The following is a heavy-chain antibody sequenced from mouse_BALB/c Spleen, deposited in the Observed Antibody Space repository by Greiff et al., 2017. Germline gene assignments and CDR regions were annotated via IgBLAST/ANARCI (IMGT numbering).Heavy chain of an antibody. D-gene: IGHD1-1*01. Sequence: EVMLVESGGGLVQPGGSRKLSVAASGFPFSSFGMPWVRQAPEKGLEWVAYISSGSSTIYYADTVKGRFTISRDNPKNTLFLQMTSLRSEDTAMYYCARWGDYYGSKAMDYWGQGTSVTVSS. CDR2: ISSGSSTI. CDR1: GFPFSSFG. V-gene: IGHV5-17*02. CDR3: ARWGDYYGSKAMDY. J-gene: IGHJ4*01.